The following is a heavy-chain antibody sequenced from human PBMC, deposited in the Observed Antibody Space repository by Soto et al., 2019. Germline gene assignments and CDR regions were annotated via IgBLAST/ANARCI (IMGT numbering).Heavy chain of an antibody. CDR1: GASISSDNYY. Sequence: KPSETLSLTCSVSGASISSDNYYWGWIRQTPGKGLEWIGSIYYSGNTYYNPSLKSRLTISVDTSKSQFSLKVTSATAADTAVYFCVRVYGRSSCFFDSWGQGTLVTVSS. CDR2: IYYSGNT. J-gene: IGHJ4*02. D-gene: IGHD6-6*01. CDR3: VRVYGRSSCFFDS. V-gene: IGHV4-39*01.